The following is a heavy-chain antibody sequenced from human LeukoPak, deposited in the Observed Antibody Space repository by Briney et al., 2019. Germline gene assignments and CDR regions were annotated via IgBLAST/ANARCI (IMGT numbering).Heavy chain of an antibody. CDR1: GGSISSNGYY. Sequence: SETLSLTCTVSGGSISSNGYYWAWFRQPPGKGLEWIGSIYYTGSTNYNPSLKSRVTMSVDTSKNQFSLNLKSVTPEDTAVYYCARNLIPEQLVLNFWGQGTLVTVSS. V-gene: IGHV4-39*07. J-gene: IGHJ4*02. CDR3: ARNLIPEQLVLNF. CDR2: IYYTGST. D-gene: IGHD6-13*01.